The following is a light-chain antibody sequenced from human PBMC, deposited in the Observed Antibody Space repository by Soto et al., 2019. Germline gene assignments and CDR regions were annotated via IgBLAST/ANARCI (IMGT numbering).Light chain of an antibody. J-gene: IGLJ1*01. CDR1: SSDVGGYNY. CDR2: DVS. V-gene: IGLV2-14*01. Sequence: QSALTQPASVSGSPGQSITISCTGTSSDVGGYNYVSWYQQHPGKAPKLMIYDVSNRPSGVSNRFSGSKSGNTASLTISGLPAEDEAEYYCSPYTSSSTLLYVFGTGTKLTVL. CDR3: SPYTSSSTLLYV.